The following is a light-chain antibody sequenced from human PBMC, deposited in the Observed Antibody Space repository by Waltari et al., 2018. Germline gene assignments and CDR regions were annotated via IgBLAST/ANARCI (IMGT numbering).Light chain of an antibody. CDR3: QQYYSTPLT. V-gene: IGKV4-1*01. J-gene: IGKJ4*01. CDR1: QRVLYSSHNKEY. Sequence: DIVMTQSPDSLAVSLGERATINCKSSQRVLYSSHNKEYLAWYQQKPGQPPKLLIYWASTREAGVPDRFSGSGSGTDFTLTISSLQAEDVAVYYCQQYYSTPLTFGGGTKVEIK. CDR2: WAS.